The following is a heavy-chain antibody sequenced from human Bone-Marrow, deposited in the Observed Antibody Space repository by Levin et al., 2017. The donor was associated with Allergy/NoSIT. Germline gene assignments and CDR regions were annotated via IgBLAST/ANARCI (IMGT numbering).Heavy chain of an antibody. CDR3: ARSGYCSGGSCYPLDY. CDR1: GYSFTSYW. CDR2: IYPGDSDT. Sequence: GESLKISCKGSGYSFTSYWIGWVRQMPGKGLEWMGIIYPGDSDTRYSPSFQGQVTISADKSISTAYLQWSSLKASDTAMYYCARSGYCSGGSCYPLDYWGQGTLVTVSS. V-gene: IGHV5-51*01. D-gene: IGHD2-15*01. J-gene: IGHJ4*02.